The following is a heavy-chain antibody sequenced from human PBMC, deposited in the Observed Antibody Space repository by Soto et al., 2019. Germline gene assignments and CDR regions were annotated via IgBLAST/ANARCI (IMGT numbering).Heavy chain of an antibody. CDR3: ARDPRIAARPSYYCGMDV. CDR2: IIPIFGTA. J-gene: IGHJ6*02. Sequence: QVQLVQSGAEVKKPGSSVKVSCKASGGTFSSYAISWVRQAPGQGLEWMGGIIPIFGTANYAQKFQGRVTITADESTSTAYMELSSLRSEDTAVYYCARDPRIAARPSYYCGMDVWGQRTTVTVSS. CDR1: GGTFSSYA. V-gene: IGHV1-69*01. D-gene: IGHD6-6*01.